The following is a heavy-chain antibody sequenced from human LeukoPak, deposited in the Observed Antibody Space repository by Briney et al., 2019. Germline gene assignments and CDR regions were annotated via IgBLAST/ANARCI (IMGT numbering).Heavy chain of an antibody. CDR2: IYSGGST. CDR1: GFTFSNYA. Sequence: GGSLRLSCAASGFTFSNYAMHWVRQAPGKGLEWVSVIYSGGSTYYADSVKGRFTISRDNSKDTLYLQMNSLRAEDTAVYYCARDSSSSWFVFDYWGQGTLVTVSS. D-gene: IGHD6-13*01. V-gene: IGHV3-66*01. J-gene: IGHJ4*02. CDR3: ARDSSSSWFVFDY.